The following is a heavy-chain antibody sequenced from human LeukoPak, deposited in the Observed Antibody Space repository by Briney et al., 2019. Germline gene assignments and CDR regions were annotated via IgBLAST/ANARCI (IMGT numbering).Heavy chain of an antibody. CDR2: IIPIFGTA. J-gene: IGHJ4*02. CDR1: GGTFSSYA. D-gene: IGHD3-22*01. V-gene: IGHV1-69*13. CDR3: ARDPYYYDSSGYYPLDY. Sequence: EASVKVSCKASGGTFSSYAISWVRQAPGQGLEWMGGIIPIFGTANYAQKFQGRVTITADESTSTAYMELSSLRSEDTAVYYCARDPYYYDSSGYYPLDYWGQGTLVTVSS.